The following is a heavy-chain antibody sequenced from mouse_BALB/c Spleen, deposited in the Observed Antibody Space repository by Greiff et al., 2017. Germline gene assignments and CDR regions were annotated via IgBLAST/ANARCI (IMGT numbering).Heavy chain of an antibody. CDR2: IRNKANGYTT. Sequence: EVKLEESGGGLVQPGGSLRLSCATSGFTFTDYYMSWVRQPPGKALEWLGFIRNKANGYTTEYSASVKGRFTISRDNSQSILYLQMNTLRAEDSATYYCARDPRRYGAMDYWGQGTSVTVSS. CDR1: GFTFTDYY. D-gene: IGHD2-14*01. J-gene: IGHJ4*01. CDR3: ARDPRRYGAMDY. V-gene: IGHV7-3*02.